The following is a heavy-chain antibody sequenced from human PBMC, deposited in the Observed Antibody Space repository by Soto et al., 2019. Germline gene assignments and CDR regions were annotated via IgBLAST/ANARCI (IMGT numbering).Heavy chain of an antibody. Sequence: PSGTLSLTCPFSGGSISSGGYYWSWVRQHPGKGLGWIGYIYYSGSTYYNPSLKSRVTISVDTSKNQFSLKLSSVTAADTAVYYCARDRGCSSTSCYEGVNVYWFDPWGQGTQVTVSS. CDR2: IYYSGST. V-gene: IGHV4-31*03. J-gene: IGHJ5*02. CDR1: GGSISSGGYY. CDR3: ARDRGCSSTSCYEGVNVYWFDP. D-gene: IGHD2-2*01.